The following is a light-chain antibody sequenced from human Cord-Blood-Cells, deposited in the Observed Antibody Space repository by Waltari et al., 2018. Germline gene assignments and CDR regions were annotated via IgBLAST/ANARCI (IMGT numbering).Light chain of an antibody. CDR1: KLGDKY. Sequence: SYELTQPPSVSVSPGQTASITCSGDKLGDKYGCWYQQKPGQSPVLVIYQDSKRPSGLPERFSGSNSGNTATLTISGTQAMDEADYYCQAWDSSNWVFGGGTKLTVL. CDR3: QAWDSSNWV. J-gene: IGLJ3*02. V-gene: IGLV3-1*01. CDR2: QDS.